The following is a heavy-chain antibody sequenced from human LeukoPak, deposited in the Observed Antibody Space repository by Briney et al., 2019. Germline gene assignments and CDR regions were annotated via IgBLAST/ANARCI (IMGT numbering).Heavy chain of an antibody. J-gene: IGHJ4*02. V-gene: IGHV4-59*11. CDR1: GDSISSHY. CDR3: ARGHYYDTSGDY. D-gene: IGHD3-22*01. CDR2: IDYSGGT. Sequence: PSETLPLTCAVSGDSISSHYWSWIRQPPGKGLEWIGYIDYSGGTNYNPSLKSRVTISVDTSKNQFSLNLSSVTAADTAVYYCARGHYYDTSGDYWGQGTLVTVSS.